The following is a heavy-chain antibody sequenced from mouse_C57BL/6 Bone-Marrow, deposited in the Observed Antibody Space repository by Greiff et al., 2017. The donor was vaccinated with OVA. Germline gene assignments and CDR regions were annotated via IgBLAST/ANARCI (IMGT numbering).Heavy chain of an antibody. CDR3: ARGYYYGSRSFAY. CDR2: INPYNGGT. CDR1: GYTFTDYY. J-gene: IGHJ3*01. D-gene: IGHD1-1*01. V-gene: IGHV1-19*01. Sequence: VQLQQSGPVLVKPGASVKMSCKASGYTFTDYYMNWVKQSHGKSLEWIGVINPYNGGTSYNQKFKGKATLTVDKSSSTAYMELNSLTSEDSAVYYCARGYYYGSRSFAYWGQGTLVTVSA.